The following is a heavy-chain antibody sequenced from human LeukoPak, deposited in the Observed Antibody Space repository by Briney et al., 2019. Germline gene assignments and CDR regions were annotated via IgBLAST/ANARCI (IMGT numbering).Heavy chain of an antibody. CDR3: ARVPHYYGSGSYCYFDY. CDR2: IKQDGSEK. V-gene: IGHV3-7*01. Sequence: GGSLRLSCAASGFTFSSYWMSWVRQAPGKGLEWVANIKQDGSEKYYVDSVKGRFTISRDNAKNSLYLQMNSLRAEDTAVYYCARVPHYYGSGSYCYFDYWGQGTLVTVSS. CDR1: GFTFSSYW. J-gene: IGHJ4*02. D-gene: IGHD3-10*01.